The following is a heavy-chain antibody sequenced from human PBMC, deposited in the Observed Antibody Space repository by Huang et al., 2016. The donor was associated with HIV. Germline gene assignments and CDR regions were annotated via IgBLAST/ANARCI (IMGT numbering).Heavy chain of an antibody. CDR1: GFTFSSYG. CDR3: ARDSQQWLVEDY. J-gene: IGHJ4*02. Sequence: EVQLVESGGGLVQPGGSLRLSCAASGFTFSSYGMHWVRQAPGKGLVGVSRINSDGGITSYADSGKGRFTISRDNAKNTLYLQMNSLRAEDTAVYYCARDSQQWLVEDYWGQGTLVTVSS. V-gene: IGHV3-74*01. CDR2: INSDGGIT. D-gene: IGHD6-19*01.